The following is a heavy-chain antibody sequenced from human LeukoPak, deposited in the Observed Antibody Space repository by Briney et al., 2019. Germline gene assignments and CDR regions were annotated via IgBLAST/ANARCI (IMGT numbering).Heavy chain of an antibody. V-gene: IGHV1-46*01. CDR1: GSRFTSNY. CDR2: IYPKDGST. CDR3: ARDQEAFDY. Sequence: ASVKVSCKASGSRFTSNYIHWVRQAPGQGLEWMGMIYPKDGSTSYAQKFQGRVTVTRDTSTSTVHMELSGLRSEDTAVYHCARDQEAFDYWGQGTLVTVSS. J-gene: IGHJ4*02.